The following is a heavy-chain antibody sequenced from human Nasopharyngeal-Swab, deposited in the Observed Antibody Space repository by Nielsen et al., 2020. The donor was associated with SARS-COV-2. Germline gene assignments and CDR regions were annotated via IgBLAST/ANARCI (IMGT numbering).Heavy chain of an antibody. J-gene: IGHJ4*02. CDR3: AKDMAAGYFFDF. Sequence: GESLKISCAASGFRFDSYAMSWVRQAPGKGLEWVSAIRGSGITTYYADSVKGWFTISRDNSKNTVYLQMDSLRAEDAAIYYCAKDMAAGYFFDFWGQGTLVTVSS. CDR1: GFRFDSYA. CDR2: IRGSGITT. V-gene: IGHV3-23*01. D-gene: IGHD6-13*01.